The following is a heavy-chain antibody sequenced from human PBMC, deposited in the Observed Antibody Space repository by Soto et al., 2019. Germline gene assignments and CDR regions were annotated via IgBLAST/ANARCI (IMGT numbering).Heavy chain of an antibody. D-gene: IGHD3-10*01. CDR2: VIPIFGTA. CDR1: GGTFSSYA. CDR3: ASGRSGSPFDY. Sequence: SVKVSCKASGGTFSSYAISWVGQSPGQGLEWMGGVIPIFGTANYAQKFQGRVTITADESTSTAYMELNSLRSEDTAVYYCASGRSGSPFDYWGQGTLVTVS. V-gene: IGHV1-69*13. J-gene: IGHJ4*02.